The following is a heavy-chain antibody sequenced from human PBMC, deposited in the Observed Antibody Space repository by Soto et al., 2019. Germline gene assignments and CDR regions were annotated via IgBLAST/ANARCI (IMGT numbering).Heavy chain of an antibody. J-gene: IGHJ4*02. D-gene: IGHD5-18*01. CDR3: ARASSPRDPWLDY. CDR2: ISSSGGTI. CDR1: GFTFSDDY. Sequence: GGSRRLSCGASGFTFSDDYMSWIRQAPGKGLEWVSYISSSGGTIYYADSVKGRFTISRDNAKNSLFLQMNSLRADDTAVYYCARASSPRDPWLDYWGQGTLVTVSS. V-gene: IGHV3-11*01.